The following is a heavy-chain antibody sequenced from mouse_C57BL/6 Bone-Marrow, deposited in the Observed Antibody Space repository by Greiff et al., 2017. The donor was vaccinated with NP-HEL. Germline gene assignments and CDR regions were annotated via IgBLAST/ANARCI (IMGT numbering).Heavy chain of an antibody. J-gene: IGHJ1*03. D-gene: IGHD1-1*01. CDR2: IRSKSSNYAT. CDR1: GFTFNTYA. Sequence: EVQRVESGGGLVQPKGSLKLSCAASGFTFNTYAMHWVRQAPGKGLEWVARIRSKSSNYATYYADSVKDRFTISRDDSQSMLYLQMNNLKTEDTAMYYCVRDYGSSYDWYFVVWGTGTTVTVSS. CDR3: VRDYGSSYDWYFVV. V-gene: IGHV10-3*01.